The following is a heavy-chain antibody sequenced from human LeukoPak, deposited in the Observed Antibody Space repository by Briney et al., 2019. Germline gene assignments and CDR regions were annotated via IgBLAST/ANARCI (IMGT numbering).Heavy chain of an antibody. J-gene: IGHJ6*02. V-gene: IGHV1-69*04. D-gene: IGHD2-15*01. CDR1: GGTSSSYA. Sequence: GASVKVSCKASGGTSSSYAISWVRQAPGQGLEWMGRIIPILGIANYAQKFQGRVTITADKSTSTAYMELSSLRSEDTAVYYCARDRVPYCSGGSCHLVYGMDVWGQGTTVTVSS. CDR2: IIPILGIA. CDR3: ARDRVPYCSGGSCHLVYGMDV.